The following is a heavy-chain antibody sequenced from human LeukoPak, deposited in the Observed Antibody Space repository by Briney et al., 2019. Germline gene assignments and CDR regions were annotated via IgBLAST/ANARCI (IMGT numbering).Heavy chain of an antibody. CDR2: IRSKAYGGTT. CDR3: TRDPRGSYGPDAFDI. D-gene: IGHD1-26*01. Sequence: GVLRLSCTASGFTFGDYAMSWVRQAPGKGLEWVGFIRSKAYGGTTEYAASVKGRFTISRDDSKSIAYLRMNSLKTEDTAVYYCTRDPRGSYGPDAFDIWGQGTMVTVSS. J-gene: IGHJ3*02. CDR1: GFTFGDYA. V-gene: IGHV3-49*04.